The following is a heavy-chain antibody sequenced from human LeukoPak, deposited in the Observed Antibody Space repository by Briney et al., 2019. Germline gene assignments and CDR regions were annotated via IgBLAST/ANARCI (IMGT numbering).Heavy chain of an antibody. CDR2: ISSSGESP. CDR3: AKKSRDGYNPFDY. Sequence: GGSLRLSCAASGFTFSRYAMSWVRQAPGKGLEWVCGISSSGESPYYADSVKGRFTISRDNSKNTLYLEINSLRAEDTAVYYCAKKSRDGYNPFDYVGQGTRVTVSS. CDR1: GFTFSRYA. V-gene: IGHV3-23*01. D-gene: IGHD5-24*01. J-gene: IGHJ4*02.